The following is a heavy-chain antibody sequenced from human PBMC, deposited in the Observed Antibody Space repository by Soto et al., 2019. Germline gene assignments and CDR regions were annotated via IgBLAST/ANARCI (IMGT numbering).Heavy chain of an antibody. Sequence: QVQLVQSGTEVKKPGASVNVSCKASGYTFTTHYMHWVRQAPGQGLEWMGIINPSGGRTTYALKFEGRVTMTSGTSTKTVYVELTSLRSEDTAIYFCARAGDNYGSGTFSPPLRYYFNSWGQGTLVTVSS. D-gene: IGHD3-10*01. CDR1: GYTFTTHY. J-gene: IGHJ4*02. CDR3: ARAGDNYGSGTFSPPLRYYFNS. CDR2: INPSGGRT. V-gene: IGHV1-46*03.